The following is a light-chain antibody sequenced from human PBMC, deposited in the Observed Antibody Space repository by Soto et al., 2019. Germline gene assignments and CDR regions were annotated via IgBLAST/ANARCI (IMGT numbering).Light chain of an antibody. Sequence: EIVMTQSPATLSVSPGERATLSCRASQSVSSNLAWYQQKPGQAPRLLIYGASTRATGIPARFSGSGSGTEFTLTISSLQSEYFAVYYCQQSNNWWTFGQGTKVEIK. J-gene: IGKJ1*01. CDR3: QQSNNWWT. CDR1: QSVSSN. CDR2: GAS. V-gene: IGKV3-15*01.